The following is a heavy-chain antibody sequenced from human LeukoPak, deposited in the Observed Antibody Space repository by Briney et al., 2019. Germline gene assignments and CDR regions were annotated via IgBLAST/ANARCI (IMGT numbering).Heavy chain of an antibody. Sequence: GGSLRLSCTASGFTFGDYAMSWFRQAPGKGLEWVGFIRSKAYGGTTEYAASVKGRFTISRDDSKSIAYLQMNSLKTEDTAVYYCTRGASRGYSYGRDFDYWGQGTLVTVSS. J-gene: IGHJ4*02. D-gene: IGHD5-18*01. CDR2: IRSKAYGGTT. CDR1: GFTFGDYA. V-gene: IGHV3-49*03. CDR3: TRGASRGYSYGRDFDY.